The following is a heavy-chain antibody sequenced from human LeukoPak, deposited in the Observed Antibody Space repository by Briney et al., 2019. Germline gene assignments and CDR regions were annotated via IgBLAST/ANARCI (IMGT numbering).Heavy chain of an antibody. V-gene: IGHV3-11*01. CDR2: ISSSGSTI. D-gene: IGHD2-2*01. CDR3: ARVGKSIVVVPAAIAQGSYYYYYYYMDV. J-gene: IGHJ6*03. Sequence: GGSLRLSCAASGFTFSDYYMSWIRQAPGKGLEWVSYISSSGSTIYYADSVKGRFTISRDNAKNSLYLQMNSLRAEDTAVYYCARVGKSIVVVPAAIAQGSYYYYYYYMDVWGKGTTVTISS. CDR1: GFTFSDYY.